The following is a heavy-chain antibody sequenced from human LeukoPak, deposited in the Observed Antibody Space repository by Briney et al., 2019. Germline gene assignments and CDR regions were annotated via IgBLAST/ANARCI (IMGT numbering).Heavy chain of an antibody. CDR2: ISSDGSIT. CDR3: ARVRHYDSTGPAYYFDY. CDR1: GFIVSSNY. J-gene: IGHJ4*02. D-gene: IGHD3-22*01. Sequence: GGSLILSCAASGFIVSSNYMTWVRQAPGKGLVWVSRISSDGSITNYAESVKGRFTVSRDNAKNTLYLQMNSLRVEDTAVYYCARVRHYDSTGPAYYFDYWGQEPLVTVSS. V-gene: IGHV3-74*01.